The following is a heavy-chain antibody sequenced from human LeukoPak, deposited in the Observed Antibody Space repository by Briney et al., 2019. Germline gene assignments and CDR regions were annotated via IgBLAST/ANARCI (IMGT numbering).Heavy chain of an antibody. Sequence: GGSLRLSCAASGFTFSSYAMHWVRQAPGKGLEWVAVISYDGSNKYYADSVKGRFTISRDNSKNTLYLQMNSLGAEDTAVYYCAREKISAAAGAFDIWGQGTMVTVSS. V-gene: IGHV3-30-3*01. CDR1: GFTFSSYA. D-gene: IGHD6-13*01. J-gene: IGHJ3*02. CDR2: ISYDGSNK. CDR3: AREKISAAAGAFDI.